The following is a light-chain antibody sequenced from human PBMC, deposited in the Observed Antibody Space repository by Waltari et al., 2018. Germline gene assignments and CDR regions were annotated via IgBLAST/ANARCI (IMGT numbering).Light chain of an antibody. V-gene: IGKV1-5*03. J-gene: IGKJ4*01. CDR2: KAS. Sequence: DIQMTQSPSTLSASVGDRVPITCRASQSISSWLAWYQQKQGKAPKHLIYKASSLESGVPSRFSGSGSGTEFTLTISSLQPDDFATYYCQQYNSYPLTFGGGTKVEIK. CDR3: QQYNSYPLT. CDR1: QSISSW.